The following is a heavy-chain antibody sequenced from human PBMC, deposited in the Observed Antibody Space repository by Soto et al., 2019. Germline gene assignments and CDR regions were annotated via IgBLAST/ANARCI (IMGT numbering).Heavy chain of an antibody. Sequence: PGGSLRLSCAASGFTFSSYAMSWVRQAPGKVLEWVSAISGSGGSTYYADSVKGRFTISRDNSKNTLYLQMNSLRAEDTALYFCARDYSSGWSIEFYFDSWGQGTLVTVSS. CDR1: GFTFSSYA. CDR2: ISGSGGST. J-gene: IGHJ4*02. CDR3: ARDYSSGWSIEFYFDS. V-gene: IGHV3-23*01. D-gene: IGHD6-19*01.